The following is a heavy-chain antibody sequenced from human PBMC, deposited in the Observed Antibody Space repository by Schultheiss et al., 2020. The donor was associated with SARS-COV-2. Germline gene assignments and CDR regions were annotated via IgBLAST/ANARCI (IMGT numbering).Heavy chain of an antibody. D-gene: IGHD6-6*01. CDR1: GGSISSSSYF. CDR3: ARHSSSSFHWFDP. J-gene: IGHJ5*02. CDR2: INHSGST. Sequence: SETLSLTCTVSGGSISSSSYFWSWIRQPAGKGLEWIGEINHSGSTNYNPSLKSRVTISVDTSKNQFSLKLSSVTAADTAVYYCARHSSSSFHWFDPWGQGTLVTVSS. V-gene: IGHV4-39*01.